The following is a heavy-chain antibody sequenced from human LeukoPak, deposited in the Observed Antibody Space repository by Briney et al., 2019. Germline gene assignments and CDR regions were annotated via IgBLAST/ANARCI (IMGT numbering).Heavy chain of an antibody. CDR3: AKDAERKPRKLPFLSNPPEKYVMDV. V-gene: IGHV3-30*18. D-gene: IGHD3-3*01. Sequence: PGGSLRLSCAASGFTFSSNDIHWVRQAPGKGLEWVAVLSSDGRNTYYADSVKGRFTISSDNSRNTLYLQMSSLKPEDTAVYYCAKDAERKPRKLPFLSNPPEKYVMDVWGQGTTVTVSS. J-gene: IGHJ6*02. CDR2: LSSDGRNT. CDR1: GFTFSSND.